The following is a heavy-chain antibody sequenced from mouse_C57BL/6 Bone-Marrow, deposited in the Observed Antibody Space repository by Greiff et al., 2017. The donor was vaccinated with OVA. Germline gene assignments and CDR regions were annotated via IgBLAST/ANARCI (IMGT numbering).Heavy chain of an antibody. Sequence: QVQLQQSGPELVKPGASVKISCKASGYAFSSSWMNWVKQRPGKGLEWIGRIYPGDGDTNYNGKFKGKATLTADKSSSTAYMQLSSLTSEDSAVYFCALYDYDVRYYAMDYWGQGTSVTVSS. J-gene: IGHJ4*01. V-gene: IGHV1-82*01. CDR3: ALYDYDVRYYAMDY. CDR1: GYAFSSSW. D-gene: IGHD2-4*01. CDR2: IYPGDGDT.